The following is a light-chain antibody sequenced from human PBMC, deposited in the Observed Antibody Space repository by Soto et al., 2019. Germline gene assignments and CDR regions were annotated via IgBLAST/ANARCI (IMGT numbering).Light chain of an antibody. CDR1: QSVRSH. J-gene: IGKJ1*01. CDR3: QQYNNWPRT. V-gene: IGKV3-15*01. CDR2: DAS. Sequence: IVGTQSPATLSVSPGDRVALYGRASQSVRSHLAWYRQRPGQTPRLLIYDASSRATGIPARFSGSGSGTEFVLTISSLQSEDFAVYYCQQYNNWPRTFGQGTKVDIK.